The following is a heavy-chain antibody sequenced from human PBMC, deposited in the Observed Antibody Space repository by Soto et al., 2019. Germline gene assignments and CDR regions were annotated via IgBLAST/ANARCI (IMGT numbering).Heavy chain of an antibody. CDR1: GFTFSSYA. V-gene: IGHV3-64*01. J-gene: IGHJ4*02. CDR2: ISSNGGST. Sequence: GGSLRLSCAASGFTFSSYAMHWVRQAPGKGLEYVSAISSNGGSTYYANSVKGRFTISRDNSKNTLYLQMGSLRAEDMAVYYCARGAGHALVTMVRGAPMGYYFDYWGQGTLVTVSS. CDR3: ARGAGHALVTMVRGAPMGYYFDY. D-gene: IGHD3-10*01.